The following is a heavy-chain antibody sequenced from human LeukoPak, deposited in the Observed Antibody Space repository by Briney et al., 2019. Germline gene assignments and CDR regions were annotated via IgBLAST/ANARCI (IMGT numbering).Heavy chain of an antibody. V-gene: IGHV3-74*01. CDR3: ARGLDYGDYDYYYYGMDV. CDR1: GFTFSSYW. D-gene: IGHD4-17*01. J-gene: IGHJ6*02. Sequence: PGGSLRLSCAASGFTFSSYWMHWVRQAPGKGLVWVSRIHSDGSSTSYADSVKGRFTISRDNAKNTLYLQMNSLRAEDTAVYYCARGLDYGDYDYYYYGMDVWGQGTTVTVSS. CDR2: IHSDGSST.